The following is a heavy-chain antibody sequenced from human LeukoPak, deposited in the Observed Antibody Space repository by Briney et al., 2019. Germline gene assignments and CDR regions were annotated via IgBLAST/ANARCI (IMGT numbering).Heavy chain of an antibody. CDR2: ISSSSSYI. Sequence: GGSLRLSCAASGFTFSSYSMNWVRQAPGKGLEWVSSISSSSSYIYYADSVKGRFTIPRENAKNSLYLQMNSLRAEDTAVYYCARDLHYDFWSGYYTGDVDYFDYWGQGTLVTVSS. J-gene: IGHJ4*02. D-gene: IGHD3-3*01. CDR1: GFTFSSYS. CDR3: ARDLHYDFWSGYYTGDVDYFDY. V-gene: IGHV3-21*01.